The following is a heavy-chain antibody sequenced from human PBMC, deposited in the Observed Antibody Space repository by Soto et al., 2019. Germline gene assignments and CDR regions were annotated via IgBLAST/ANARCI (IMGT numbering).Heavy chain of an antibody. CDR3: ARGEFGSHYYDSSGYYPFDY. Sequence: GASVKVSCKASGGTFSSYAISWVRQAPGQGLEWMGGIIPIFGTANYAQKFQGRVTITADESTSTAYMELSSLRSEDTAVYYCARGEFGSHYYDSSGYYPFDYWGQGTLVTVSS. V-gene: IGHV1-69*13. J-gene: IGHJ4*02. CDR2: IIPIFGTA. CDR1: GGTFSSYA. D-gene: IGHD3-22*01.